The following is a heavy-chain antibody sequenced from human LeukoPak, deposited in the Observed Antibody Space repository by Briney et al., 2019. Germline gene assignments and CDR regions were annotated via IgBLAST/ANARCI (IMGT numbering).Heavy chain of an antibody. CDR1: GFTFSSYA. J-gene: IGHJ4*02. CDR2: ISVSGGST. Sequence: GGSLRLSCAASGFTFSSYAMSWVRQAPGKGLEWVSPISVSGGSTYYPDSVKGRFTISRDNSKNTLYLQMNSLRAEDTAVYYCAKGISPSSSWTFDYWGQGTLVTVSS. V-gene: IGHV3-23*01. D-gene: IGHD6-13*01. CDR3: AKGISPSSSWTFDY.